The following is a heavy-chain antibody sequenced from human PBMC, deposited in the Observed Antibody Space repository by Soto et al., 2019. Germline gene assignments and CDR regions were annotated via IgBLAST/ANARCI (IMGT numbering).Heavy chain of an antibody. Sequence: PGESLKISCQGSGYSFTSYWIGWVRQMPGKGLEWMGIIYPGESDTRYSPSFQGQVTISADKSISTAYLQWSSLKASDTAMYYCAIHMTTLTTVDAVDIWGQVTMLTVSS. CDR3: AIHMTTLTTVDAVDI. V-gene: IGHV5-51*01. CDR1: GYSFTSYW. CDR2: IYPGESDT. J-gene: IGHJ3*02. D-gene: IGHD4-4*01.